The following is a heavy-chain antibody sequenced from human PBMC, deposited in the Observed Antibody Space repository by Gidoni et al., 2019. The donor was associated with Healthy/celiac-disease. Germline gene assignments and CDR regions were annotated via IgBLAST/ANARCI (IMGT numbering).Heavy chain of an antibody. CDR1: GYTFTSSG. Sequence: QVQLVQSAAEVKKPVASVKFSFKGSGYTFTSSGISWVRQAPGQGLEWTGWISAYNGNTNYAQKLQGRVTMTTDTSTSTAYMELRSLRSDDTAVYYCARRGVVISPDAFDIWGQGTMVTVSS. J-gene: IGHJ3*02. D-gene: IGHD3-3*01. V-gene: IGHV1-18*01. CDR2: ISAYNGNT. CDR3: ARRGVVISPDAFDI.